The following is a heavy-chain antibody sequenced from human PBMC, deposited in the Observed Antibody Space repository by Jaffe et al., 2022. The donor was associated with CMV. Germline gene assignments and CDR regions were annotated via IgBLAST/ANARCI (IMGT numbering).Heavy chain of an antibody. Sequence: QVQLQESGPGQVKPSETLSLTCTVSGGTIISSTYHWAWIRQSPGKGLEWIGAIDYSGDTYYNPSLKSRVTISIETSINQFSLKLDSVTAADTAVYYCARTWAYWTLYNWFDPWGQGTLVTVSS. V-gene: IGHV4-39*01. CDR2: IDYSGDT. J-gene: IGHJ5*02. CDR1: GGTIISSTYH. CDR3: ARTWAYWTLYNWFDP. D-gene: IGHD1-1*01.